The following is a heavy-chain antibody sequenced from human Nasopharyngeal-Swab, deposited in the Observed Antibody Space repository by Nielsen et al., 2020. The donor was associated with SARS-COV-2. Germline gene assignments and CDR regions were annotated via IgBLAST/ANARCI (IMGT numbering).Heavy chain of an antibody. D-gene: IGHD2-21*02. Sequence: WIRQPPGKGLEWIGEINHGGSTNCNPTLKSRVTISVDKSKNNFPLKLNSVTAADTALYYCARGGDWRFDPWGQGTLVTVSS. CDR2: INHGGST. V-gene: IGHV4-34*01. J-gene: IGHJ5*02. CDR3: ARGGDWRFDP.